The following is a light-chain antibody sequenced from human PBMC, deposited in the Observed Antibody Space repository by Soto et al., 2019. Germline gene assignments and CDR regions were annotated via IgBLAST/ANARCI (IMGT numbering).Light chain of an antibody. CDR3: CSYAGSHTWV. V-gene: IGLV2-11*01. CDR1: SSDVGDSDS. CDR2: DVD. J-gene: IGLJ3*02. Sequence: QSALTQPRSVSGSFGQSVTISCTGTSSDVGDSDSVSWYQQHPGRAPELMISDVDQRPSVVPDRFSGSKSGNTASLTISGLQSDDEADYYCCSYAGSHTWVFGGGTKLTVL.